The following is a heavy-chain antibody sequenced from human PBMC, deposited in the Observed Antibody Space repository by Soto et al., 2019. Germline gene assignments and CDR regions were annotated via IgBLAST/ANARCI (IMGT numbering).Heavy chain of an antibody. CDR2: IYYNGST. J-gene: IGHJ6*02. D-gene: IGHD3-3*01. CDR1: GGSISSGGYY. Sequence: SETLSLTCTVSGGSISSGGYYWSWIRQHPGKGLEWIGYIYYNGSTNYNPSLKSRVTISVDTSKTQFSLKLTSVTAADTAVYYCGRAKDFWSGSPRYGMDVWGQGTTVTVSS. V-gene: IGHV4-61*08. CDR3: GRAKDFWSGSPRYGMDV.